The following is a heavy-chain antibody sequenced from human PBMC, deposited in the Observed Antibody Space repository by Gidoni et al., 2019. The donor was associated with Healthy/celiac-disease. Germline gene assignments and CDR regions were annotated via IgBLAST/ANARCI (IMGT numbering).Heavy chain of an antibody. V-gene: IGHV3-23*01. Sequence: VQLLASGGGLVQPGGSMERPWSPSGFTFCRYAISWVRQAPGKGLEWVPAISGSGGSTYYADSVKGRFTISRDNSKNTLYLQMNSLRAEDTAVYYCAKSSRDGGYYYSFDYWGQGTLVTVSS. CDR3: AKSSRDGGYYYSFDY. J-gene: IGHJ4*02. D-gene: IGHD3-22*01. CDR2: ISGSGGST. CDR1: GFTFCRYA.